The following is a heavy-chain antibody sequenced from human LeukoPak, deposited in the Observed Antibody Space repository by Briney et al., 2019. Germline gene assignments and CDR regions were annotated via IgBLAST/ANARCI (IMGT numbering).Heavy chain of an antibody. D-gene: IGHD4-23*01. CDR3: ARLGDYSGNGAFDI. Sequence: SETLSLTCTVSGYSISSGYYWGWIRQPPGKGLECIGSIYHSGSTYYNPSLKSRVTISVDTSKNQFSLKLSSVTAADTAVYYCARLGDYSGNGAFDIWGQGTMVTVSS. CDR2: IYHSGST. J-gene: IGHJ3*02. CDR1: GYSISSGYY. V-gene: IGHV4-38-2*02.